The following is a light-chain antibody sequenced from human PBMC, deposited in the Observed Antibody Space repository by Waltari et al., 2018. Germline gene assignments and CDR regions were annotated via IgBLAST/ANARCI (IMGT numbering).Light chain of an antibody. CDR3: QQHDHLPFT. V-gene: IGKV1-33*01. J-gene: IGKJ3*01. CDR2: DAS. CDR1: QDIANY. Sequence: DIQMTQSPSSLSASVGDGVTITCQASQDIANYLNWYQQKPGKAPKLLVYDASNLHSGVPSRFSGMGSGTHFTFTLTGLQPEDIATYYCQQHDHLPFTFGPGTKVDIK.